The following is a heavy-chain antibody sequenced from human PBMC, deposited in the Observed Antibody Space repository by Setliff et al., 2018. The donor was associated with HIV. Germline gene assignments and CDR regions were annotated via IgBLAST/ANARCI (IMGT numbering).Heavy chain of an antibody. CDR2: ILPEGNEK. CDR1: GFTFSTAY. V-gene: IGHV3-7*01. Sequence: GGSLRLSCAASGFTFSTAYLPWVRQAPGKGLEWVANILPEGNEKHYVDSVRGRFTISRDNTKNLLYLQMNKLSDEDTAMYYCLQRGDDFWGQGTPVTAPQ. J-gene: IGHJ4*02. CDR3: LQRGDDF. D-gene: IGHD3-10*01.